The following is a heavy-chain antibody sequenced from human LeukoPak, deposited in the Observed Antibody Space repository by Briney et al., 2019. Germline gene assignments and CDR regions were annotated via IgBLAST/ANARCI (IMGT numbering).Heavy chain of an antibody. J-gene: IGHJ4*02. CDR3: ARDNWTDY. V-gene: IGHV3-7*01. D-gene: IGHD3/OR15-3a*01. CDR1: GFTFSTYW. CDR2: IKEDGSGT. Sequence: GGSLRLSCAASGFTFSTYWMTWVRQAPGKGLEWVANIKEDGSGTYYVDSVRGRFTFSRDNAKNSLYLQMNNLRVEDTAVYYCARDNWTDYWGQGTLVPVSS.